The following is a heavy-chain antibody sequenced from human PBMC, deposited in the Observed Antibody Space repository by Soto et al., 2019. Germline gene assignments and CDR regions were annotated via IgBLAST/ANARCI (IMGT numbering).Heavy chain of an antibody. CDR1: GFTFSGSA. CDR3: IGSFRWKLGY. J-gene: IGHJ4*02. D-gene: IGHD1-1*01. Sequence: EVQLVESGGGLVQPGGSLKLSCAASGFTFSGSAMHWVRQASGKGLEWVGGIRSKANSYATAYAASVKGRFTISRDDSNISAYLQTNSLKTEDTAVYYCIGSFRWKLGYWGQGNLVTVSS. CDR2: IRSKANSYAT. V-gene: IGHV3-73*02.